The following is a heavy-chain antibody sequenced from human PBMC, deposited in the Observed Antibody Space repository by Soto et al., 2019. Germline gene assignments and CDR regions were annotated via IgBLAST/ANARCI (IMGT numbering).Heavy chain of an antibody. CDR3: XXXXXXXXXXXXXMDV. V-gene: IGHV3-64*01. J-gene: IGHJ6*03. Sequence: ESGGGLVQPGGSLRLSCAASGFTFSNYEMHWVRQAPGKGLEYVSGISNNGAHTXYAKSVKGRFTISRDNSENTLYLQMXXXXXXXXXXXXXXXXXXXXXXXXXXMDVWGKGTTVTVSS. CDR2: ISNNGAHT. CDR1: GFTFSNYE.